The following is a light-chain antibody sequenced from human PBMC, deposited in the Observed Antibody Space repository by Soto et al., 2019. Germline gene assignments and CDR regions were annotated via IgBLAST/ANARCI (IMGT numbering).Light chain of an antibody. CDR3: QQLFDSPIT. V-gene: IGKV4-1*01. CDR2: WAS. CDR1: QSVLYSSNNKNY. J-gene: IGKJ5*01. Sequence: DIVMTQSPDSLAVSLGERATINCKSSQSVLYSSNNKNYLAWYQQKPGQPPKLLIYWASTRESGVPDRFSGSGSGTDFTLTISSLQPDDFATYYCQQLFDSPITFGQGTRLEIK.